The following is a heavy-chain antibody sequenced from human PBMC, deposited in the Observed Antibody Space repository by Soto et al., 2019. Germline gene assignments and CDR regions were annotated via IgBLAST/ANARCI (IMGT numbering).Heavy chain of an antibody. D-gene: IGHD5-12*01. CDR3: ARDHHRYSGYDYVDY. CDR1: GRSFSGYY. CDR2: INQRGSA. Sequence: SETLSLTCAVYGRSFSGYYWSWIRQPPGKGLEWIGEINQRGSANYNPSLKGRVTISVDTSKNQFSLKLSSVTAADTAVYYCARDHHRYSGYDYVDYWGQGTLVTVPQ. V-gene: IGHV4-34*01. J-gene: IGHJ4*02.